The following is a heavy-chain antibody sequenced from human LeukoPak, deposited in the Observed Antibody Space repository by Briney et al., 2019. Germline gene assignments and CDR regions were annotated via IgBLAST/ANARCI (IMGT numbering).Heavy chain of an antibody. CDR2: IHYSGRP. V-gene: IGHV4-59*01. CDR3: ARFGVDYDMDV. D-gene: IGHD3-16*01. CDR1: GDSITYYF. J-gene: IGHJ6*02. Sequence: PSETLSLTCSFPGDSITYYFWSWIRQPPGKGLEWIGQIHYSGRPDYNPSLKSRVTISVDTSKNQLSLKVTSVTGADTAVYYCARFGVDYDMDVWGQGTTATVSS.